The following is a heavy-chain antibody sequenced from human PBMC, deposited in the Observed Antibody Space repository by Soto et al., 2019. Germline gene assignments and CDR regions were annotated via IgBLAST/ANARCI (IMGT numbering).Heavy chain of an antibody. CDR2: IYWNDDK. D-gene: IGHD6-6*01. CDR3: AHRAGVDKQLVGWKSYYYYGMDV. V-gene: IGHV2-5*01. Sequence: SGPTLVNPTQTLTLTCTFSGFSLSTSGVGVGWIRQPPGKALEWLALIYWNDDKRYSPSLKSRLTITKGTSKNQVVLTMTNMDPVDTATYYCAHRAGVDKQLVGWKSYYYYGMDVWGQGTTVTVSS. CDR1: GFSLSTSGVG. J-gene: IGHJ6*02.